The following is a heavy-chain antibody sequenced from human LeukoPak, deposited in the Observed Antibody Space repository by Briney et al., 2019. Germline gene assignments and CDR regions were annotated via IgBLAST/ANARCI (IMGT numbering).Heavy chain of an antibody. CDR3: ASVGYCSGGSWPCSNWFDP. D-gene: IGHD2-15*01. Sequence: ASVKVSCKASGGTFSSYAISWVRQAPGQGLEWMGGIIPTFGTANYAQKFQGRVTITADESTSTAYMELSSLRSEDTAVYYCASVGYCSGGSWPCSNWFDPWGQGTLVTVSS. CDR2: IIPTFGTA. V-gene: IGHV1-69*13. J-gene: IGHJ5*02. CDR1: GGTFSSYA.